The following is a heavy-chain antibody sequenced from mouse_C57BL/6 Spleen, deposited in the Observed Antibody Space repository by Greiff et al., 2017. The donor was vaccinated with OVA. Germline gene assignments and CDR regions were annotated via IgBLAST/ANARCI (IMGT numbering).Heavy chain of an antibody. J-gene: IGHJ1*03. CDR3: AHYYGSSYGYFDV. CDR1: GYTFTSYW. V-gene: IGHV1-7*01. Sequence: QVQLKESGAELAKPGASVKLSCKASGYTFTSYWMHWVKQRPGQGLEWIGYINPSSGYNKYNQKFKDKATLTADKSSSTAYMQLSSLTYEDSAVYYCAHYYGSSYGYFDVWGTGTTVTVSS. CDR2: INPSSGYN. D-gene: IGHD1-1*01.